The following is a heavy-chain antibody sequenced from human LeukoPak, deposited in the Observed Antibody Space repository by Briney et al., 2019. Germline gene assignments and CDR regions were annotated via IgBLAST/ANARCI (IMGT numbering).Heavy chain of an antibody. J-gene: IGHJ3*02. CDR1: GFTFSSYA. CDR3: VKEIYCTATTCQGNDAFHI. Sequence: GGSLRLSCAASGFTFSSYAMHWVRQAPGKGLEWVAVISYDGSNKYYADSVKGRFTISRDNSKNMLYLQMSSLKAEDTAVYYCVKEIYCTATTCQGNDAFHIWGQGTVVTVSS. V-gene: IGHV3-30-3*01. CDR2: ISYDGSNK. D-gene: IGHD2-8*02.